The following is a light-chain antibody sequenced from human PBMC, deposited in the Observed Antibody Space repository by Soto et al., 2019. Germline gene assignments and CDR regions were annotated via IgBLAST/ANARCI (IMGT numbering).Light chain of an antibody. CDR3: QQCATSPLT. Sequence: EIVLTQSPGTLSLSPGERATLSCRASQSVGNNYLAWFQQKPGQAPRLLTYDARSRATGIPDRFSGSGSGTDFTLTISRLEPEDFAVYYCQQCATSPLTFGRGTKVEFK. V-gene: IGKV3-20*01. CDR1: QSVGNNY. CDR2: DAR. J-gene: IGKJ4*01.